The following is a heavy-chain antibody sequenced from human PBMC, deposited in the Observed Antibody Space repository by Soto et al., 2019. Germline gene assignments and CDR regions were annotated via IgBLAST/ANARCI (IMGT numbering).Heavy chain of an antibody. CDR2: ISAYNGNT. CDR1: GYTFTSYG. CDR3: ARDSTGWNAKELDY. J-gene: IGHJ4*02. Sequence: ASVKVSCKASGYTFTSYGIHWVRQAPGQGLEWMGWISAYNGNTNYAQKLQGRVTMTTDTSTSTAYMELRSLRSDDTAVYYCARDSTGWNAKELDYWGQGTLVTVSS. D-gene: IGHD1-1*01. V-gene: IGHV1-18*01.